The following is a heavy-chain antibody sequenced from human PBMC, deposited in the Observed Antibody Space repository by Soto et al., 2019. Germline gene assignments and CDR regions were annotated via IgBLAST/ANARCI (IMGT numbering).Heavy chain of an antibody. J-gene: IGHJ6*02. CDR1: GYTFTSYY. Sequence: ASVKVSCKASGYTFTSYYMHWVRQAPGQGLEWMGIINPSGGSTSYAQKFQGRVTMTRDTSTTAVYMALSSLRSEDTAVYYRARVSGYCSGGSCYSGFGMDVWGQGTTATV. D-gene: IGHD2-15*01. V-gene: IGHV1-46*01. CDR3: ARVSGYCSGGSCYSGFGMDV. CDR2: INPSGGST.